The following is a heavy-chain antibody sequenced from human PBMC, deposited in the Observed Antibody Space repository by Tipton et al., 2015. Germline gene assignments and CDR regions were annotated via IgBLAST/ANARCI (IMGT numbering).Heavy chain of an antibody. J-gene: IGHJ5*02. CDR1: GFNFNNYI. V-gene: IGHV3-21*01. CDR2: ISTTSRYI. D-gene: IGHD3-3*01. Sequence: SLRLSCSASGFNFNNYIMNWVRQAPGKGLEWVSSISTTSRYIYYLDSVKGRFTISRDNAKSSLYLEMNRLRDDDTAMYYCARVVRFPFDPWGQGTLVTVSS. CDR3: ARVVRFPFDP.